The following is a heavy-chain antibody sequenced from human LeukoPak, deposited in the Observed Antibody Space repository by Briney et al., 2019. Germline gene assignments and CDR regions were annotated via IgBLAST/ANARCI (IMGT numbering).Heavy chain of an antibody. Sequence: GGSLRLSCAASGFTFSSYWMHWARQAPGKGLVWVSHINTDGSSTNYADSVKGRFTISRDNAKNTLYLQMNSLRDEDTAVYYCVRLSNWFDPWGQGTLVTVSS. J-gene: IGHJ5*02. D-gene: IGHD6-19*01. V-gene: IGHV3-74*01. CDR2: INTDGSST. CDR3: VRLSNWFDP. CDR1: GFTFSSYW.